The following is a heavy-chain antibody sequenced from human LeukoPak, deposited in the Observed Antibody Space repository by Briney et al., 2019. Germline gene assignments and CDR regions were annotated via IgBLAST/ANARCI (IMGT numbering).Heavy chain of an antibody. CDR2: IYYSGST. Sequence: KTSETLSLTCTVSGGSISSYYWSWIRQPPGKGLEWIGYIYYSGSTNYNPSLKSRVTISVDTSKNQFSLKLSSVTAADTAVYYCARADGSGEIDYWGQGTLVTVSS. J-gene: IGHJ4*02. V-gene: IGHV4-59*01. CDR1: GGSISSYY. D-gene: IGHD3-10*01. CDR3: ARADGSGEIDY.